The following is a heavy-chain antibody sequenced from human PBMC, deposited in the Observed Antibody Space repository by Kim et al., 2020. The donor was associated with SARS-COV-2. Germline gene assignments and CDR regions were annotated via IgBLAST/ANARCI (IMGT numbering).Heavy chain of an antibody. CDR2: IYTSSSGST. Sequence: SETLSLTCTVSGGSIKSGSYYLSWIRQHPGKGLEWIGYIYTSSSGSTSYNPSLKSRVAISLDTSKNPFSLKLSSVTAADTAVYYCTRAYYYIYWGLGTLVTVSS. J-gene: IGHJ4*02. CDR3: TRAYYYIY. D-gene: IGHD3-10*01. CDR1: GGSIKSGSYY. V-gene: IGHV4-31*03.